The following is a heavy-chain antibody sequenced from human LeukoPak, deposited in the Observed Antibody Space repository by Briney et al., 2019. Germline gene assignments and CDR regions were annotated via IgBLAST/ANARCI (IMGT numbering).Heavy chain of an antibody. D-gene: IGHD4-23*01. J-gene: IGHJ6*02. Sequence: SETLSLTCTVSGGSISSYYWSWIRQPPGKGLEWIGYIYYSGSTNSNPSLKSRVTISVDTSKNQFSLKLNSVTAADTAVYYCARDYGGNSNYYYYGMDVWGQGTTVTVSS. CDR3: ARDYGGNSNYYYYGMDV. CDR2: IYYSGST. CDR1: GGSISSYY. V-gene: IGHV4-59*01.